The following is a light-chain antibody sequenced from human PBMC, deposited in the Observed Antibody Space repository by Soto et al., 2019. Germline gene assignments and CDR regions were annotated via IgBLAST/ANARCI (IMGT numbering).Light chain of an antibody. CDR3: QKSSSSWT. J-gene: IGKJ1*01. V-gene: IGKV3-11*01. CDR2: DAS. CDR1: QSVSSY. Sequence: EIVLTQSPATLSLSPGERATLSCRASQSVSSYLAWYQQKPGQAPRLLIYDASNRATGIPARFSGSGSGTDFTLTISSLESLDFAVYHRQKSSSSWTLGQGTNLDIK.